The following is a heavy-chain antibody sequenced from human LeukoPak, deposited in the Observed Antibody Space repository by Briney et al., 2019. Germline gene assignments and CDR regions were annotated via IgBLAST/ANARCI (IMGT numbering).Heavy chain of an antibody. CDR2: ISGSGAGT. V-gene: IGHV3-23*01. J-gene: IGHJ3*01. D-gene: IGHD6-13*01. CDR3: APLSWSAGELG. Sequence: GGSLRLSCAASGFTFSSYAMSWVRQAPGRGLEWVSSISGSGAGTYYVDSVKGRFTVSRDNSKNTLYLQMNSLRAEDTAVYYCAPLSWSAGELGWGRGTMVTVSS. CDR1: GFTFSSYA.